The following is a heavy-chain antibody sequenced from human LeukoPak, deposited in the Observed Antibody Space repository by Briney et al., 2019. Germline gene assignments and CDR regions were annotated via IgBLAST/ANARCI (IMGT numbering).Heavy chain of an antibody. Sequence: RGSLRLSCAASGFTFSSYSMHWVRQAPGKGLEWVSYISSSSSTIYYADCVKDRFTIYRNNAKNSLYLQMNSLRAEDTAVYFCAKVGGVVIPGSYWGQGTLVTISS. CDR3: AKVGGVVIPGSY. J-gene: IGHJ4*02. V-gene: IGHV3-48*01. D-gene: IGHD3-3*01. CDR2: ISSSSSTI. CDR1: GFTFSSYS.